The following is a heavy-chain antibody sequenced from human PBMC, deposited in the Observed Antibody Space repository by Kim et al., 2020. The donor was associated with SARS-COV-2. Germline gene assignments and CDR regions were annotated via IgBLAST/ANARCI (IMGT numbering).Heavy chain of an antibody. CDR2: IYTSGST. J-gene: IGHJ4*02. D-gene: IGHD7-27*01. Sequence: SETLSLTCTVSGGSISSYSWSWIRQPAGKGLEWIGRIYTSGSTKYNPSLKSRVIMSVDTAKNQFSLKLSSVTAADTAVYYCARGILAETGGLDYWGQGTLVTVPS. CDR1: GGSISSYS. V-gene: IGHV4-4*07. CDR3: ARGILAETGGLDY.